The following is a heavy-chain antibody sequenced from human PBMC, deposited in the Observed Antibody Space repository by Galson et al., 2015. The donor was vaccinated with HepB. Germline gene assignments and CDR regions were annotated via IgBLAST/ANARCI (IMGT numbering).Heavy chain of an antibody. V-gene: IGHV4-59*01. D-gene: IGHD3-3*01. CDR3: ARGPLPNTIFSSGGIDY. CDR1: GGSISSYY. J-gene: IGHJ4*02. CDR2: IYYSGST. Sequence: ETLSLTCTVSGGSISSYYWSWIRQPPGKGLEWIGYIYYSGSTNYNPSLKSRVTISVDTSKNQFSLKLSSVTAADTAVYYCARGPLPNTIFSSGGIDYWGQGTLVTVSS.